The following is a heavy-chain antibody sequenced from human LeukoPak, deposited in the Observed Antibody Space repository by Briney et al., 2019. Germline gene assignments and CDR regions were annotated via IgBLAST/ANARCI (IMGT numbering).Heavy chain of an antibody. CDR3: ARDLGYSSSWYGGYYYYGMDV. CDR1: GFTFSSYA. D-gene: IGHD6-13*01. Sequence: GGSLRLSCEASGFTFSSYAMHWVRQAPGKGLEYVSAISSNGGSTYYANSVKGRFTISRDNSKNTLYLQMGSLRAEDMAVYYCARDLGYSSSWYGGYYYYGMDVWGQGTTVTVSS. V-gene: IGHV3-64*01. CDR2: ISSNGGST. J-gene: IGHJ6*02.